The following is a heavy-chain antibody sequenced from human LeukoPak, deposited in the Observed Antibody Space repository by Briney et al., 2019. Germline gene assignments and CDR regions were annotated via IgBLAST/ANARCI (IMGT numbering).Heavy chain of an antibody. Sequence: NRGESLKISCKGSGYSFTSYWIGWVRQMPGKGLEWMGIIYPGDSDARYSPSFQGQVTISADKSISTAYLQWSSLKASDTAIYYCARHLGYYDSSAYIYWGQGTLVTVSS. CDR3: ARHLGYYDSSAYIY. CDR1: GYSFTSYW. CDR2: IYPGDSDA. V-gene: IGHV5-51*01. D-gene: IGHD3-22*01. J-gene: IGHJ4*02.